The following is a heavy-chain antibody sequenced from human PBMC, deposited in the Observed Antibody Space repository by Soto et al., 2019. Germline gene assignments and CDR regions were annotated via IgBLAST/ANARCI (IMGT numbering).Heavy chain of an antibody. D-gene: IGHD1-20*01. CDR2: SIPIFGIT. Sequence: QAHLMQSVAEVKKPGSSVKVSCKASGGTFSGYAISWVRQRPGRGLEWMGGSIPIFGITTYAEKFQGRITLAADESTGTAFMDLRSLISEDTAVYYCARDPRSITGTTSSEDFQFWGPGTLVSVSS. V-gene: IGHV1-69*01. J-gene: IGHJ1*01. CDR1: GGTFSGYA. CDR3: ARDPRSITGTTSSEDFQF.